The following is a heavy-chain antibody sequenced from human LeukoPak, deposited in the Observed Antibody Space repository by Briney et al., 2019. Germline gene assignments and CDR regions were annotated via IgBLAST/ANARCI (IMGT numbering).Heavy chain of an antibody. D-gene: IGHD3-10*01. CDR3: AEPVSGSGRG. J-gene: IGHJ4*02. CDR1: GFTFSSYI. CDR2: IRYDGSNK. Sequence: GGSLRLSCAASGFTFSSYIMNWVRQAPGKGLEWVAFIRYDGSNKYYADSVKGRFTISRDNSKNTLYLQMNSLRAEDTAVYYCAEPVSGSGRGWGQGTLVTVSS. V-gene: IGHV3-30*02.